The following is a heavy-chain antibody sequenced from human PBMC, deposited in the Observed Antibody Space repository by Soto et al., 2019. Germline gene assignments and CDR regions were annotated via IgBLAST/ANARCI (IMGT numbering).Heavy chain of an antibody. CDR1: GYTFTSYG. CDR2: ISAYNGNT. CDR3: AGDLDIRSPYY. J-gene: IGHJ4*02. Sequence: ASVKVSCKASGYTFTSYGISWVRQAPGQGLEWMGWISAYNGNTNYAQKLQGRVNMTTGTSTRAAYLEMKSLRSDDTAVYYCAGDLDIRSPYYWGQGTLVTVSS. D-gene: IGHD3-3*01. V-gene: IGHV1-18*04.